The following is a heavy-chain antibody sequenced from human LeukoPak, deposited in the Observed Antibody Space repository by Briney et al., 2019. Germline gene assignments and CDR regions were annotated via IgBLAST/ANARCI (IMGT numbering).Heavy chain of an antibody. J-gene: IGHJ4*02. Sequence: GGSLRLSCAASGFTFSSYAMSWVRQAPGKGLEWVSAISGSGGSTYYADSVKGRFTISRDNSKNTLYLQMNSLRAEDTAVYYCATGDIVLMVYSGTDYWGQGTLVTVSS. D-gene: IGHD2-8*01. V-gene: IGHV3-23*01. CDR2: ISGSGGST. CDR3: ATGDIVLMVYSGTDY. CDR1: GFTFSSYA.